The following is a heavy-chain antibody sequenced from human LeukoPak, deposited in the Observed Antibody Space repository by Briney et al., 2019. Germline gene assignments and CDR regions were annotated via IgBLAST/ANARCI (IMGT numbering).Heavy chain of an antibody. V-gene: IGHV4-30-4*08. CDR2: IYYSGST. D-gene: IGHD6-13*01. CDR1: GGSISSGDYY. J-gene: IGHJ5*02. CDR3: ARYIKEKNIAAAIISWFDP. Sequence: SETLSLTCTVSGGSISSGDYYWSWIRQPPGKGLEWIGYIYYSGSTYYNPSLKSRVTISVDTSKNQFSLKLSSVTAADTAVYYCARYIKEKNIAAAIISWFDPWGQGTLVTVSS.